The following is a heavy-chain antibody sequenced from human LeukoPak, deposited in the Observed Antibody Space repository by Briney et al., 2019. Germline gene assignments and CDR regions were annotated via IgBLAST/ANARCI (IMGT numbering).Heavy chain of an antibody. J-gene: IGHJ4*02. CDR2: LSGSGGTT. CDR1: GFTFSSYA. Sequence: GGSLRLSCAASGFTFSSYAMSWVRQAPGKGLEWVSALSGSGGTTCYADSVKGRFTISRDNSKNTLYLQMNSLRAEDAAVYYCAKGIGSGSYYPGDYWGQGTLVTVSS. V-gene: IGHV3-23*01. D-gene: IGHD3-10*01. CDR3: AKGIGSGSYYPGDY.